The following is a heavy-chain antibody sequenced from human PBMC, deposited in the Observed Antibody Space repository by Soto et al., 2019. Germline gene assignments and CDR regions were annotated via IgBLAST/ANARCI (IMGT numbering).Heavy chain of an antibody. CDR1: GFTFSSYA. CDR3: AKEGPYYYGSGRYYNGGALDY. V-gene: IGHV3-23*01. Sequence: EVQLLESGGGLVQPGGSLRLSCAASGFTFSSYAMSWVRQAPGKGLEWVSAISGSGGSTYYADSVKGRFTISRDNSKNTLYLQMNSLRAEDTAVYYCAKEGPYYYGSGRYYNGGALDYWGQGTLVTVSS. D-gene: IGHD3-10*01. J-gene: IGHJ4*02. CDR2: ISGSGGST.